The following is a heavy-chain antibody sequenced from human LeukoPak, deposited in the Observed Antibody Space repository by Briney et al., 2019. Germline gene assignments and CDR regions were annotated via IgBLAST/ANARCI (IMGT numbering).Heavy chain of an antibody. CDR3: ATSRITGTEPTRYFDY. CDR2: ISAYNGNT. Sequence: ASVKVSCKASGYTFTSYGISWVRQAPGQGLEWMGWISAYNGNTNYAQKLQGRVTMTTDTSTSTAYMELRSLRSDDTAVYYCATSRITGTEPTRYFDYWGQGTLVTVSS. CDR1: GYTFTSYG. V-gene: IGHV1-18*01. D-gene: IGHD1-20*01. J-gene: IGHJ4*02.